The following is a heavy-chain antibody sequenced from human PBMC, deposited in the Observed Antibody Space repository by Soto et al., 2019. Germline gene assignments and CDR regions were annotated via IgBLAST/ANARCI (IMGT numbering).Heavy chain of an antibody. V-gene: IGHV1-69*01. J-gene: IGHJ2*01. CDR2: IIPIFGTA. D-gene: IGHD3-22*01. Sequence: QVQLVQSGAEVKKPGSSVKVSCKACGGTFSSYAISWVRQAPGQGLEWMGGIIPIFGTANYAQKFQGRVTITADESTSTAYMELSSLRSEDTAVYYCAREGGSSGYPGYFDLWGRGTLVTVSS. CDR1: GGTFSSYA. CDR3: AREGGSSGYPGYFDL.